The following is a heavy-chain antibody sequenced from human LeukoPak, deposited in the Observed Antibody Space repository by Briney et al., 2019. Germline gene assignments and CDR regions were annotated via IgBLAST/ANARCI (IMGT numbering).Heavy chain of an antibody. J-gene: IGHJ4*02. CDR1: GFTFSSYE. CDR3: AALDHGHDY. Sequence: QPGGSLRLSCAASGFTFSSYEMNWVRQAPGKGLEWVSYISSSGSTIYYADSVKGRFAISRDNAKNTLYLQMNSLRAEDTAVYYCAALDHGHDYWGQGTLVTVSS. V-gene: IGHV3-48*03. CDR2: ISSSGSTI.